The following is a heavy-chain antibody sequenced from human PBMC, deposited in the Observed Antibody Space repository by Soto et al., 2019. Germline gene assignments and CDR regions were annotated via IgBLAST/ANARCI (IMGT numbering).Heavy chain of an antibody. CDR3: AKAGIGYCSSTSCLYYFDC. CDR2: ISYDGSNK. CDR1: GFTFSSYG. Sequence: QVQLVESGGGVVQPGRSLRLSCAASGFTFSSYGMHWVRQAPGKGLEWVAVISYDGSNKYYADSVKGRFTISRDNSKNTLYLQMNSLRAEDTAVYYCAKAGIGYCSSTSCLYYFDCWGQGTLVTVSS. V-gene: IGHV3-30*18. J-gene: IGHJ4*02. D-gene: IGHD2-2*03.